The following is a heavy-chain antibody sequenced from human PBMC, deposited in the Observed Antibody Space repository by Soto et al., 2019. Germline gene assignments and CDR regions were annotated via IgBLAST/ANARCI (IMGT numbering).Heavy chain of an antibody. CDR1: GGTFSSYT. V-gene: IGHV1-69*04. D-gene: IGHD3-9*01. Sequence: SVKVSCKASGGTFSSYTISWVRQAPGQGLEWMGRIIPILGIANYAQKFQGRVTITADKSTSTAYMELSSLRSEDTAVYYCAREYYDILTGYYKRGAEYFQHWGQGTLVTVSS. CDR3: AREYYDILTGYYKRGAEYFQH. CDR2: IIPILGIA. J-gene: IGHJ1*01.